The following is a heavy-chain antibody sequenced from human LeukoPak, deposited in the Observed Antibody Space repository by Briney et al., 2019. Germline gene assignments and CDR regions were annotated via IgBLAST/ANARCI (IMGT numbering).Heavy chain of an antibody. CDR1: GGSISSGSYY. CDR2: IYTSGST. Sequence: SETLSLTCTVSGGSISSGSYYWSWIRQPAGKGLEWIGHIYTSGSTNYNPSLKSRVTISVDTSKNQFSLKLSSVTAADTAVYYCARLRGLYYYDSSGYADYWGQGTLVTVSS. D-gene: IGHD3-22*01. V-gene: IGHV4-61*09. CDR3: ARLRGLYYYDSSGYADY. J-gene: IGHJ4*02.